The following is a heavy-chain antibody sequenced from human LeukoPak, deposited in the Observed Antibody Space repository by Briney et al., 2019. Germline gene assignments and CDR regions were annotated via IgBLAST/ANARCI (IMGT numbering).Heavy chain of an antibody. V-gene: IGHV3-21*01. J-gene: IGHJ4*02. CDR1: GFTCSSCG. CDR3: ATETIGRHYDY. Sequence: SGGSLRLXCAASGFTCSSCGFKWVRQAPGKGLEWVSSIGPTGTDRYYADSVRGRFTISRDNAKNSMYLQMDSLRDEDTAVYYCATETIGRHYDYWGQGTLLTVSS. CDR2: IGPTGTDR. D-gene: IGHD1-14*01.